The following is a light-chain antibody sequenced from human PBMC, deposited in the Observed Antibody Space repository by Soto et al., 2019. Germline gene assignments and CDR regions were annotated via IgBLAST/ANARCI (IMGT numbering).Light chain of an antibody. CDR2: GDN. V-gene: IGLV1-40*01. Sequence: QSVLTQPPSVSGAPGQRVTISCTGSSSNIGRGYDVHWYQQVPGSAPRLLLSGDNTRPSGVPDRFSGSRSGTSASLAITGLQAEDEADYYCSSYTTSSPLEVFGGGTKLTVL. CDR3: SSYTTSSPLEV. J-gene: IGLJ3*02. CDR1: SSNIGRGYD.